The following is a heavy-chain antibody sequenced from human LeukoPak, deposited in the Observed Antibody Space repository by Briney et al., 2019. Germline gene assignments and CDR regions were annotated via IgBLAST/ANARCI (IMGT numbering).Heavy chain of an antibody. J-gene: IGHJ4*02. V-gene: IGHV4-39*01. CDR3: ARRIVGATWYDY. D-gene: IGHD1-26*01. CDR2: FYNSGST. Sequence: SETLSLTCSVSGGSITSGTYYWGWIRQPPGKGLEWIGSFYNSGSTYYNPSLKSRVTISVDTSKNQFSLKLSSVTAADTAVYYCARRIVGATWYDYWGQGTLVTVSS. CDR1: GGSITSGTYY.